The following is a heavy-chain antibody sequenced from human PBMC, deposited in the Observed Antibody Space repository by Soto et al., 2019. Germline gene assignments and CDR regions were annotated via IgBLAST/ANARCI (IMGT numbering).Heavy chain of an antibody. D-gene: IGHD2-2*03. CDR1: GGSFSGYY. V-gene: IGHV4-34*01. CDR2: INHSGST. CDR3: ARWILAYWYFDL. J-gene: IGHJ2*01. Sequence: SETLSLTCAVYGGSFSGYYWSWIRQPPGKGLEWIGEINHSGSTNYNPSLKSRVTISVDTSKNQFSLKLRSVTAADTAVYYCARWILAYWYFDLWGRGTLVTVSS.